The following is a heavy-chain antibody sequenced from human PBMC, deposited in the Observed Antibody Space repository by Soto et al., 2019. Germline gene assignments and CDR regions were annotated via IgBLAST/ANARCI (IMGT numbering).Heavy chain of an antibody. CDR2: IYPGDSDT. D-gene: IGHD2-2*02. V-gene: IGHV5-51*01. CDR3: ARQRAGRYCSSKSCYTRNDGYYYGMDV. CDR1: GYSFTSYW. J-gene: IGHJ6*02. Sequence: GESLKISCKGSGYSFTSYWIGWVRQMPGKGLEWMGIIYPGDSDTRYSPSFQGQVTISADKSISTAYLQWSSLKASDTAMYYCARQRAGRYCSSKSCYTRNDGYYYGMDVWGQGTTVTVSS.